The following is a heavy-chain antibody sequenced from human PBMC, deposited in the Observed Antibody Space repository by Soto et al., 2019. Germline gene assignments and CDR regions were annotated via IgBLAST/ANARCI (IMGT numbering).Heavy chain of an antibody. CDR1: GFSFSDYY. J-gene: IGHJ4*02. CDR3: ARILLMPGKVDY. CDR2: ISSSGDPT. Sequence: QVQLVESGGGLVNPGGSLRLSCAASGFSFSDYYMTWIRQAPGKGLEWISDISSSGDPTYYADSVRGRFTISRDNAKNTLYLQLNSLRGDDTAIYYCARILLMPGKVDYWGQGTLVTFSS. V-gene: IGHV3-11*01. D-gene: IGHD2-15*01.